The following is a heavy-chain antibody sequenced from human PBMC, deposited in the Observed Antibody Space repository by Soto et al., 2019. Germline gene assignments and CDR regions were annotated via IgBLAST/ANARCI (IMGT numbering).Heavy chain of an antibody. CDR2: ISGSGTGI. Sequence: EVQLLESGGGLVQPGGSLRLSCAASGFTFSSYAMSWVRQAPGKGLEWVSAISGSGTGIYYADSVKGRFTISRDNAKKSLYLQMSSLRAEDTAVYYCARAFSDAFDIWGQGTMVTVSP. V-gene: IGHV3-23*01. CDR3: ARAFSDAFDI. CDR1: GFTFSSYA. J-gene: IGHJ3*02.